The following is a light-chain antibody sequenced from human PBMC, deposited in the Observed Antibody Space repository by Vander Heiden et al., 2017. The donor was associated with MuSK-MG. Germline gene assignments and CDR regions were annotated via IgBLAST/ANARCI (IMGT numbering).Light chain of an antibody. CDR3: QSADSSGTSWV. V-gene: IGLV3-25*02. CDR1: SLSSQY. CDR2: KAS. Sequence: SYELSQPPSVSVSPGRTARITCSGDSLSSQYAYWYQQKPGQAPVLVIYKASGRTSGIPERFSGSSSATTVTFTISGVQAEDEADYYCQSADSSGTSWVFGGGTKLTVL. J-gene: IGLJ3*02.